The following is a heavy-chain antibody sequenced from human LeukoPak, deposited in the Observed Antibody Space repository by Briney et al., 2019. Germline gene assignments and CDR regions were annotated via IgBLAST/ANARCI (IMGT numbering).Heavy chain of an antibody. V-gene: IGHV4-34*01. CDR1: GGSFSGYY. J-gene: IGHJ3*02. CDR3: AISGNYFTRDAFDI. CDR2: INHSGST. Sequence: SETLSLTCAVYGGSFSGYYCSWIRQPPGKGLEWIGEINHSGSTNYNPSLKSRVTISGDTSKRHFSLELRSVTAADTAVYYCAISGNYFTRDAFDIWGQGTMVTVSS. D-gene: IGHD1-26*01.